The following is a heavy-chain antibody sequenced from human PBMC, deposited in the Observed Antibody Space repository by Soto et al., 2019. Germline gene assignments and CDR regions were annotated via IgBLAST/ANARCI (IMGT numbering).Heavy chain of an antibody. CDR1: GDSISSSGYY. CDR3: ARQGAGYYGYVTWFDP. CDR2: IYYSGST. D-gene: IGHD3-10*01. V-gene: IGHV4-39*01. J-gene: IGHJ5*02. Sequence: SETLSLTCTVSGDSISSSGYYWGLIRQPPGKGLEWIGSIYYSGSTYYNPSLKSRVTISVDTSKNQFSLKLSSVTAADTAVYYCARQGAGYYGYVTWFDPWGQGTLVTVSS.